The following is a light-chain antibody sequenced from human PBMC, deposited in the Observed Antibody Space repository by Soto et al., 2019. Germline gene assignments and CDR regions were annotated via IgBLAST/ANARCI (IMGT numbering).Light chain of an antibody. J-gene: IGKJ1*01. CDR1: QSISSW. Sequence: EIRMTQSTSTVSASIGDRVTISNRSSQSISSWLAWYQQKPGKAPKLLIYDASTLQSGVPSRFSGSGSWTDFTLTISSLQPHDFATYYCQQYSTYTPTTFRQETKVE. CDR2: DAS. V-gene: IGKV1-5*01. CDR3: QQYSTYTPTT.